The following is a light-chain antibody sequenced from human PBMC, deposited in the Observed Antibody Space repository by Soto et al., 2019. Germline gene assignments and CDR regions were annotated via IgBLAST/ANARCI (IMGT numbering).Light chain of an antibody. CDR2: AAS. J-gene: IGKJ5*01. Sequence: IVMTQSPATLSVSPGERATLSCRASQSISRNLAWYQQKPDQAPRLLIYAASTRATGIPARFSGSGSGTEFTLTISSLEPEDFAVYYCQQRSDWRITFGQGTRLEIK. CDR3: QQRSDWRIT. V-gene: IGKV3-15*01. CDR1: QSISRN.